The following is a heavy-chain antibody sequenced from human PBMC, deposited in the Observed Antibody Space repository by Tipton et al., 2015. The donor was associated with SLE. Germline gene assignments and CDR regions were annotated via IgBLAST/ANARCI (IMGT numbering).Heavy chain of an antibody. V-gene: IGHV4-59*11. D-gene: IGHD7-27*01. CDR1: GGSISSHY. CDR2: IYYSGIT. CDR3: ARGLAAGDRI. Sequence: TLSLTCTVSGGSISSHYWSWIRQPPGKGLEWIGYIYYSGITNYNPSLKSRVTISVDTSKNQFSLKLSSVTAADTAVYYCARGLAAGDRIWGQGTLVTVSS. J-gene: IGHJ4*02.